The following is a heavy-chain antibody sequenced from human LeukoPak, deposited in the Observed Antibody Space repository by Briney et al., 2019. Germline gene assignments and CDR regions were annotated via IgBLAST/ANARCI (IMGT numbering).Heavy chain of an antibody. V-gene: IGHV3-23*01. CDR1: GFTFSSYA. CDR2: ISGSGGST. CDR3: AKDRDYYGDYGALFDY. J-gene: IGHJ4*02. Sequence: GGSLRLSCAASGFTFSSYAMSWVRQAPGKGLEWVSAISGSGGSTYYADSVKGRFTIHRDNSKNTLYLQMNSLRAEDTAVYYCAKDRDYYGDYGALFDYWGQGPLVTVSS. D-gene: IGHD4-17*01.